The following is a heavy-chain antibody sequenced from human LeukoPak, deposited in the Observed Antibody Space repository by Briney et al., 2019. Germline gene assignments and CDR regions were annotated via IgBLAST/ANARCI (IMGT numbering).Heavy chain of an antibody. Sequence: PGESLRLSCAASGFTFSSYSMNWVRQAPGKGLEWVSSISSSSSYIYYADSVKGRFTISRDNSKNSLYLQMDSLRAEDTAVYYCARDRGYCSSTSCYTLGIFDYWGQGTLVTVSS. V-gene: IGHV3-21*01. CDR3: ARDRGYCSSTSCYTLGIFDY. CDR1: GFTFSSYS. J-gene: IGHJ4*02. CDR2: ISSSSSYI. D-gene: IGHD2-2*02.